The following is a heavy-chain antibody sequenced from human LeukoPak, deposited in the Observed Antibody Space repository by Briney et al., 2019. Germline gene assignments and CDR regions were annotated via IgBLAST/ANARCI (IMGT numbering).Heavy chain of an antibody. D-gene: IGHD4-17*01. Sequence: PGTSLRLSCAASGFTFSTYAMSWVRQAPGKGLEWVSGISGSGGSTYYADSVKGRFTISRDNSKNTLYLQMNSLRAEDTAVYYCAKAMTTVTTAFDNWGQGTLVTVSS. CDR3: AKAMTTVTTAFDN. CDR1: GFTFSTYA. CDR2: ISGSGGST. V-gene: IGHV3-23*01. J-gene: IGHJ4*02.